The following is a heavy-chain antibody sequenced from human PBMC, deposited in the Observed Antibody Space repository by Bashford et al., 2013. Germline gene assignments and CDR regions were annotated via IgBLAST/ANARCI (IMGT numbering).Heavy chain of an antibody. V-gene: IGHV4-31*03. CDR1: GGSISSGGYY. CDR2: IYYSGST. J-gene: IGHJ4*02. Sequence: SETLSLTCTVSGGSISSGGYYWSWIRQHPGKGLEWIGYIYYSGSTYYNPSLKSRVTISVDTSKNQFSLKLSSVTAADTAVYYCARVVPQYGDYPSLFDYWGQGTLVTVSS. CDR3: ARVVPQYGDYPSLFDY. D-gene: IGHD4-17*01.